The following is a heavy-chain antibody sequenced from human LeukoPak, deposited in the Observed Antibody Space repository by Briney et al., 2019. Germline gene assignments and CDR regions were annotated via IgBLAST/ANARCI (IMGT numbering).Heavy chain of an antibody. CDR2: INPNSGGT. V-gene: IGHV1-2*02. J-gene: IGHJ4*02. CDR3: ARVHVRGAPFDY. Sequence: GASVKVSCKASGYTFTGYYMHWVRQAPGQGLEWMGWINPNSGGTNYAQKFQGRVTMTRDTSISTAYMELSRLRTDDTAVYYCARVHVRGAPFDYWGQGTLVTVSS. CDR1: GYTFTGYY. D-gene: IGHD1-26*01.